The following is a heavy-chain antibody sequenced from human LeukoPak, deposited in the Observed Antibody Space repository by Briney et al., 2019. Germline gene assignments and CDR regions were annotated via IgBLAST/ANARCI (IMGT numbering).Heavy chain of an antibody. CDR1: GFTFSNYG. D-gene: IGHD5-24*01. Sequence: GGSLRLSCAASGFTFSNYGMHWVRQAPGKGLEWVAFIRDDGSMKYYADSVKGRFTISRDNSNNTLYLQMNSLRAEDTAVYYCARGIDGYNYAFDYWGQGTLVTVSS. CDR2: IRDDGSMK. V-gene: IGHV3-30*02. CDR3: ARGIDGYNYAFDY. J-gene: IGHJ4*02.